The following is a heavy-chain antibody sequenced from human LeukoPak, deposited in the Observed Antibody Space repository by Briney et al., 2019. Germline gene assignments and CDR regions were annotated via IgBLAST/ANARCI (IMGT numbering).Heavy chain of an antibody. J-gene: IGHJ4*02. CDR3: ASSHDYYDTSGYNTIDY. CDR2: IYYTGST. CDR1: GGSISSSSYY. Sequence: SETLSLTCTVSGGSISSSSYYWGWIRQPPGKGLEWIGSIYYTGSTYYNPSLKSRVIISVDTSKNQFSVNLSSVTAADTAVYYCASSHDYYDTSGYNTIDYWGQGTLVTVSS. D-gene: IGHD3-22*01. V-gene: IGHV4-39*07.